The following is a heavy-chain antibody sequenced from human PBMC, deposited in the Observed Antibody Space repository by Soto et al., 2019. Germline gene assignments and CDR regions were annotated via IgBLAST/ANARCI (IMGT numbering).Heavy chain of an antibody. Sequence: PSETLSLTCAVSGYSISSGYYWGWLRQPPGKGLEWIGHMYHSGSIYYNPSLQSRVTISMDTSKNEFSLKLTSVTAADTAVYYCGRKKGGGIYGDYVADWGQGTLVTVSS. J-gene: IGHJ4*02. D-gene: IGHD4-17*01. CDR3: GRKKGGGIYGDYVAD. CDR1: GYSISSGYY. CDR2: MYHSGSI. V-gene: IGHV4-38-2*01.